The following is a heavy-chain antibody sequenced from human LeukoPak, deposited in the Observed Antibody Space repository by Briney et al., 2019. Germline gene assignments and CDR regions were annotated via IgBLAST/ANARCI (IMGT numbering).Heavy chain of an antibody. J-gene: IGHJ4*02. D-gene: IGHD2-15*01. CDR1: GFTFSNAW. V-gene: IGHV3-15*01. CDR3: TTLPKVCRGGSCTYDY. CDR2: IKSKTDGGTT. Sequence: AGGSLRLSCAASGFTFSNAWMSWVRQAPGKGLEWVGRIKSKTDGGTTDYAAPVTGRFTISRDDSKNTLYLQMNSLKTEDSAVYYCTTLPKVCRGGSCTYDYWGQGTLVTVSS.